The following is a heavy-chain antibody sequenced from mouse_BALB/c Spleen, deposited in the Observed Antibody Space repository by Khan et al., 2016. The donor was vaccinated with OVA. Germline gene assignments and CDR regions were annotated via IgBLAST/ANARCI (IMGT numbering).Heavy chain of an antibody. Sequence: EVQLLESGGGLLRPGGSLKLSCAASGFSFSSYSMSWVRQTPDKRLEWVATISSGGSYTYYPDSVKGRFTISRDNAKNTLYLQMSSLKSEDTAMYYCTRHRGDYDRNPYFDYWGQGTTLTVSS. V-gene: IGHV5-6-4*01. CDR3: TRHRGDYDRNPYFDY. CDR2: ISSGGSYT. CDR1: GFSFSSYS. D-gene: IGHD2-13*01. J-gene: IGHJ2*01.